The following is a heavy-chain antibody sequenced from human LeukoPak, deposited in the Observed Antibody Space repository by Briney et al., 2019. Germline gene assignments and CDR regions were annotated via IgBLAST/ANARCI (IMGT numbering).Heavy chain of an antibody. D-gene: IGHD2-15*01. J-gene: IGHJ4*02. CDR2: IKQDGSEK. V-gene: IGHV3-7*01. Sequence: PGGSLRLSCAASGFTFSSYAMSWVRQAPGKGLEWVANIKQDGSEKYYVDSVKGRFTISRDNAKNSLYLQMNSLRAEDTAVYYCARGGGYCSGGSCPPLYTSDYWGQGTLVTVPS. CDR1: GFTFSSYA. CDR3: ARGGGYCSGGSCPPLYTSDY.